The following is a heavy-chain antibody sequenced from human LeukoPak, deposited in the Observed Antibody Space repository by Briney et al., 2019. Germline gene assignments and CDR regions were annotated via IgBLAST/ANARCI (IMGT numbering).Heavy chain of an antibody. V-gene: IGHV4-30-4*08. CDR1: GGSISSGDYY. CDR2: IYYSGST. Sequence: SQTLSLTCTVSGGSISSGDYYWSWIRQPPGKGLEWIGCIYYSGSTYYNPSLKSRVTISVDTSKNQFSLKLSSVTAADTAVYYCARASPYYYDSSGPYDAFDIWGQGTMVTVSS. CDR3: ARASPYYYDSSGPYDAFDI. D-gene: IGHD3-22*01. J-gene: IGHJ3*02.